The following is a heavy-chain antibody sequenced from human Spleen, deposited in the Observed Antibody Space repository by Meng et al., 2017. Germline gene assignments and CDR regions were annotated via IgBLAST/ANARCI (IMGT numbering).Heavy chain of an antibody. D-gene: IGHD1-26*01. J-gene: IGHJ6*02. CDR3: ERGLVCSGSQERPCYYGMDV. CDR2: LSGGGYTT. CDR1: GFIFSTYR. Sequence: GESLMISCAASGFIFSTYRMGWVRRAPGKGLEWLAALSGGGYTTYYPDSVKGHPIISRDSSENTLKLNMFSLRGDDTAVYFCERGLVCSGSQERPCYYGMDVWGQGTTVTVSS. V-gene: IGHV3-23*01.